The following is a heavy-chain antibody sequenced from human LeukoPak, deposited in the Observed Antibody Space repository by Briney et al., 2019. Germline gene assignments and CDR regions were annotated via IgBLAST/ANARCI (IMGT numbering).Heavy chain of an antibody. CDR2: IIPILGTA. CDR1: GGTFSLYA. D-gene: IGHD3-22*01. CDR3: ARGNSYYDSSGS. Sequence: ASVAVSYKASGGTFSLYAISWVRQAPGQGLEWMGGIIPILGTANYAQKFQGRVTITADESTSTAYMELRSLRSEDTAVYYCARGNSYYDSSGSWGQGTLVTVSS. V-gene: IGHV1-69*01. J-gene: IGHJ4*02.